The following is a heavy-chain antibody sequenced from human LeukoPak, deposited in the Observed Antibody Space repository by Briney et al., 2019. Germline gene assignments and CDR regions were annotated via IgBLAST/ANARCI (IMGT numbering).Heavy chain of an antibody. CDR2: IYHSGNT. Sequence: PSETLSLTCTVSGGSVSSGPYYWSWIRQPPGKGLEWIGYIYHSGNTNYNPSLKSRVTISVDRSKNQFSLKLSSVTDADTAVYYCARDGGSYSDIAEYFQHWGQGTLVTVSS. J-gene: IGHJ1*01. V-gene: IGHV4-61*01. CDR3: ARDGGSYSDIAEYFQH. D-gene: IGHD4-17*01. CDR1: GGSVSSGPYY.